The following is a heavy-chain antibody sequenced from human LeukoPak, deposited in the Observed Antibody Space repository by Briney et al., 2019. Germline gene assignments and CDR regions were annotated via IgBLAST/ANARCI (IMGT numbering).Heavy chain of an antibody. CDR2: ISFDGGNK. D-gene: IGHD1-26*01. CDR1: GFTFNNYA. CDR3: ARDGIVGSPLLKFDY. Sequence: GGSLRLSCAASGFTFNNYAIHWVRQAPGKGLEWAAIISFDGGNKYYADSVKGRFTISRDNSKNTLYLQMNSLRAEDTAVYYCARDGIVGSPLLKFDYWGQGTLVTVSS. J-gene: IGHJ4*02. V-gene: IGHV3-30-3*01.